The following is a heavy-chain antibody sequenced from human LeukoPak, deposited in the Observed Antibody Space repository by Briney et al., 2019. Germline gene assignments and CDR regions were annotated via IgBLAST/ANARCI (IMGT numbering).Heavy chain of an antibody. J-gene: IGHJ4*02. CDR1: GFTFTNYP. Sequence: GGSLRLSCAASGFTFTNYPMIWVRQAPGRGLTWVSGISGSGGSAYYADSVKGRFTISRDNPRSTLYLQMSSLRAEDTAVYYCARKLSGYAPFDCWGQGTLVTVSS. CDR3: ARKLSGYAPFDC. V-gene: IGHV3-23*01. CDR2: ISGSGGSA. D-gene: IGHD5-12*01.